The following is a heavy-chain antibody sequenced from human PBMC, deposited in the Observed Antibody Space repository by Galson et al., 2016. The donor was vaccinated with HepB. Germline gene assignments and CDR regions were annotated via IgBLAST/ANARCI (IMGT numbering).Heavy chain of an antibody. Sequence: SETLSLTCAVYGGSFRGYYWSWIRQPPGKGLEWIGEISHSGNTNYNPSLKSRVTISVEMSKNQFSLKLSSVTAADTAVYYCARGKLELRVSDSWGQGTLVTVSS. CDR3: ARGKLELRVSDS. CDR1: GGSFRGYY. CDR2: ISHSGNT. J-gene: IGHJ4*02. D-gene: IGHD1-7*01. V-gene: IGHV4-34*01.